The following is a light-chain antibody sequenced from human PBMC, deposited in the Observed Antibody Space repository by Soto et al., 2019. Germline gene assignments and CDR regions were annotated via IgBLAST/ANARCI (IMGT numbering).Light chain of an antibody. V-gene: IGLV2-14*01. J-gene: IGLJ2*01. CDR1: SSDVGGYNY. CDR2: DVS. CDR3: RSYTSRSTLV. Sequence: QSALTQPASVSGSPGQSITISCTGTSSDVGGYNYVSWYQQHPGKAPKLMIYDVSNRPSGVSNRFSGSKSGNTASLTISGLKTEDEANYYCRSYTSRSTLVFGGGTKLTVL.